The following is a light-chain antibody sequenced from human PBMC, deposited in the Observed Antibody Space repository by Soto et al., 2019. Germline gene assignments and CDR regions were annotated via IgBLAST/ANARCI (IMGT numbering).Light chain of an antibody. J-gene: IGLJ2*01. V-gene: IGLV2-11*01. CDR3: CSYAGSFVV. CDR1: CSDVGGYNY. CDR2: DVN. Sequence: QSALTQPRSVSGSPGQSVTISCTGTCSDVGGYNYVSWYLHHPGKAPKVMIYDVNKRPSGVPDRFSGSKSDNTASLTISGLQAEDEADYYCCSYAGSFVVFGGGTKLTVL.